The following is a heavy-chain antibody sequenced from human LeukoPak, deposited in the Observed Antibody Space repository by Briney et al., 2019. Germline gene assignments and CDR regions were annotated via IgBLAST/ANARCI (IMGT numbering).Heavy chain of an antibody. D-gene: IGHD4-23*01. V-gene: IGHV4-30-4*01. CDR3: ARLISTTVVTTTDY. CDR2: IYYSGST. J-gene: IGHJ4*02. CDR1: GGSISSGDYY. Sequence: SETLSLTCTVSGGSISSGDYYWSWIRQPPGKGLEWIGYIYYSGSTYYNPSLKSRVTISVDTSKNQFSLKLSSVTAADTAVYYCARLISTTVVTTTDYWGQGTLVTVSS.